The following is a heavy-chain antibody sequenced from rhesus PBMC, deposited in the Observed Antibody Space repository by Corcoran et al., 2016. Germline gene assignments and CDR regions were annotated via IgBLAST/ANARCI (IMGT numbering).Heavy chain of an antibody. Sequence: EVQLVQSGAEVKRPGESLKISSETSGYSFTSYWISWVRQMPGKGLDWMGAIDPSDSDSRYNPSFQGQVTISADKSISTAYLQWSRLKASDTATYYCAKDGNSKFGLVMVGLDSWGQGVVVTVSS. CDR3: AKDGNSKFGLVMVGLDS. D-gene: IGHD3-3*01. V-gene: IGHV5-20*01. J-gene: IGHJ6*01. CDR1: GYSFTSYW. CDR2: IDPSDSDS.